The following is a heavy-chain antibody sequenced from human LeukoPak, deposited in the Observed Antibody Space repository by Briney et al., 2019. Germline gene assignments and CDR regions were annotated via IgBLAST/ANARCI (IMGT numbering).Heavy chain of an antibody. CDR3: ARDYSSGSGYCSSTSCGDYYYYHMDV. Sequence: PGGSLRLSCAASGFTFSSYAMHWVRQAPGKGLEWVAVISYDGSNKYYADSVKGRFTISRDNSKNTLYLQMNSLRAEDTAVYYCARDYSSGSGYCSSTSCGDYYYYHMDVWGKGTTVTVPS. CDR2: ISYDGSNK. J-gene: IGHJ6*03. CDR1: GFTFSSYA. D-gene: IGHD2-2*01. V-gene: IGHV3-30-3*01.